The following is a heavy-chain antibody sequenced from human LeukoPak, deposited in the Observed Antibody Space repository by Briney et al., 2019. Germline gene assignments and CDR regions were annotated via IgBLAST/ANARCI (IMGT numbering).Heavy chain of an antibody. CDR2: ISSSSSYI. V-gene: IGHV3-21*01. D-gene: IGHD2-2*01. CDR3: ARDCTSCYGMDY. CDR1: GFTFSSYS. J-gene: IGHJ4*02. Sequence: GGSLRLSCAASGFTFSSYSMSWVRQAPGKGLEWVSSISSSSSYIYYADSVKGRFTISRDNAKNSLYLQMNSLRAEDTAVYYCARDCTSCYGMDYWGQGTLVTVSS.